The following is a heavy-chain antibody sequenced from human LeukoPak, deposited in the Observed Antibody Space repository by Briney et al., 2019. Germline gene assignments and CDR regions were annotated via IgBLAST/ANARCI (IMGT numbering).Heavy chain of an antibody. CDR1: SGSISTSNYY. V-gene: IGHV4-39*01. CDR2: IFYSGST. CDR3: VRPRRGYDGAYFDY. D-gene: IGHD5-12*01. Sequence: SETLSLTCTVSSGSISTSNYYWGWVRQPPGKALEWIGNIFYSGSTYYSPSLKSRVTISLDTSNNQFSLRLSSVTAADTAVYYCVRPRRGYDGAYFDYWGQGTLVTVSS. J-gene: IGHJ4*02.